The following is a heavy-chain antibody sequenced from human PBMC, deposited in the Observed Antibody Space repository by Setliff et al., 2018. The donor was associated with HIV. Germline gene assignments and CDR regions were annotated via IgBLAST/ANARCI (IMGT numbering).Heavy chain of an antibody. Sequence: GESLKISCKGLGCSFTGYWIGWVRQMPGKGLEWMGIIYPGDSDTRYSPSFEGQVTISADRSITTAYLQWSSLRASDTAMYFCARVWGGGPNGAPFDFWGQGTLVTVSS. D-gene: IGHD2-8*01. CDR1: GCSFTGYW. CDR2: IYPGDSDT. V-gene: IGHV5-51*01. CDR3: ARVWGGGPNGAPFDF. J-gene: IGHJ4*02.